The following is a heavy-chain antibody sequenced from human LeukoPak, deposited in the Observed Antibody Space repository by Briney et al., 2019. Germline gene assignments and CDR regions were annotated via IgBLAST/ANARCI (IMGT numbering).Heavy chain of an antibody. CDR1: GGSISSYY. J-gene: IGHJ4*02. D-gene: IGHD3-22*01. Sequence: PSETLSLTCTVSGGSISSYYWSWIRQPPGKGLEWIGYIYYSGSTNYNPSLKSRVTISVDTSKNQFSLKLSSVTAADTAVYYCASRNLTPYDSSGYVDYWGQGTLVTVSS. CDR3: ASRNLTPYDSSGYVDY. CDR2: IYYSGST. V-gene: IGHV4-59*12.